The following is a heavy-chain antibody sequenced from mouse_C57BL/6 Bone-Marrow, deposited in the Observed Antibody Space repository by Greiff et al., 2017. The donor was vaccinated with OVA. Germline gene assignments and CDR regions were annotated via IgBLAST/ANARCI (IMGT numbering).Heavy chain of an antibody. CDR2: INPNNGGT. CDR1: GYSFTGYY. D-gene: IGHD2-4*01. J-gene: IGHJ4*01. V-gene: IGHV1-18*01. Sequence: VQLQQSGPELVKPGASVKISCKASGYSFTGYYMNWVKQSPEKSLEWIGDINPNNGGTIYNQKFKGKATLTVDKSSSTAYMELRSLTSEDTAVYYCARWDYDYDGVYAMDYWGQGTSVTVSS. CDR3: ARWDYDYDGVYAMDY.